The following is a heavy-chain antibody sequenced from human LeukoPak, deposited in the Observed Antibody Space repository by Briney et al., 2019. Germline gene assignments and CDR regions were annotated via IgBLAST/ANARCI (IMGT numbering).Heavy chain of an antibody. Sequence: GGSLRLSCAASRFSFYSYRMQWVRQAPGQELVWVSRINSDGTSTSYADSVKGRFTMSRDNATNTLYLQMNSLRAEDTAVYYCARGRGGYYFDYWGQGTVVTVSS. CDR2: INSDGTST. CDR3: ARGRGGYYFDY. CDR1: RFSFYSYR. V-gene: IGHV3-74*01. D-gene: IGHD2-15*01. J-gene: IGHJ4*02.